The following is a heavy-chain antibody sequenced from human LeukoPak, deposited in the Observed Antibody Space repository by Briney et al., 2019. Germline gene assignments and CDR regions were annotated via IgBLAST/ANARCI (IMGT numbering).Heavy chain of an antibody. Sequence: SETLSLTCNVSGYSISNNYYWGWIRQPAGKGLEWIGRISSSGSTNYNPSLKSRVTISVDTSKNQFSLKLSSVTAADTAVYYCARWVPYYYDSSGYLVVFDYWGQGTLVTVSS. CDR3: ARWVPYYYDSSGYLVVFDY. CDR1: GYSISNNYY. V-gene: IGHV4-38-2*02. CDR2: ISSSGST. D-gene: IGHD3-22*01. J-gene: IGHJ4*02.